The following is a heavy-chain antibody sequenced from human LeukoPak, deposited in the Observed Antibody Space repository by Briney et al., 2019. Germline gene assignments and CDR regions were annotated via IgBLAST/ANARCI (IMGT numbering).Heavy chain of an antibody. J-gene: IGHJ4*02. CDR3: AKAEGITMIVVVITPFDY. Sequence: GGSLRLSCAASGFTFSSYAMSWVRQAPGKGLEWVSAISGSGGGTYYADSVKGRFTISRDNSKNTLYLQMNSLRAEDTAVYYCAKAEGITMIVVVITPFDYWGQGTLVTVSS. CDR2: ISGSGGGT. V-gene: IGHV3-23*01. D-gene: IGHD3-22*01. CDR1: GFTFSSYA.